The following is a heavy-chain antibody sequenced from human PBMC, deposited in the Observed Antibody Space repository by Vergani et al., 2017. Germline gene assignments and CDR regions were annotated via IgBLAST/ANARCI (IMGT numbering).Heavy chain of an antibody. V-gene: IGHV4-34*01. CDR1: GGSFSGYY. J-gene: IGHJ6*03. Sequence: QVQLQQWGAGLLKPSETLSLTCAVYGGSFSGYYWSWIRQPPGKGLEWIGEINHSGSTNYNPSLKSRVTISVDTSKNQFSLKLSSVTAADTAVYYCARGGATVSGFVEPHYYYMDVWGKGTTVTVSS. CDR3: ARGGATVSGFVEPHYYYMDV. CDR2: INHSGST. D-gene: IGHD3-10*01.